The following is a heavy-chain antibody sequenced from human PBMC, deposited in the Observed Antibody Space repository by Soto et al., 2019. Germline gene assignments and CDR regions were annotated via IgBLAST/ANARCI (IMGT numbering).Heavy chain of an antibody. CDR1: GGSISSYY. Sequence: SETLSLTCTVSGGSISSYYWSWIRQPPGKGLEWIGYIYYSGSTNYNPSLKSRVTISVDTSKNQFSLKLSSVTAADTAVYYCARDSRIGGNYYYYGMDVWGQGTTVTVSS. V-gene: IGHV4-59*01. CDR2: IYYSGST. J-gene: IGHJ6*02. CDR3: ARDSRIGGNYYYYGMDV.